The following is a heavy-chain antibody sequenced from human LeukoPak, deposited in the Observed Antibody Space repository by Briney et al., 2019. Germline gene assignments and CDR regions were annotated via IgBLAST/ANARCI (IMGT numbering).Heavy chain of an antibody. Sequence: GGSLRLSCAASGFTFSSYGMHWVRQAPGKGLEWVAFIRYDGSNKYYADSVKGRFTISRDNSKNTLYLQMNNLRVEDTAVYYCERVSMSQYWGQGTLVTVSS. V-gene: IGHV3-30*02. CDR2: IRYDGSNK. CDR3: ERVSMSQY. J-gene: IGHJ4*02. CDR1: GFTFSSYG. D-gene: IGHD5/OR15-5a*01.